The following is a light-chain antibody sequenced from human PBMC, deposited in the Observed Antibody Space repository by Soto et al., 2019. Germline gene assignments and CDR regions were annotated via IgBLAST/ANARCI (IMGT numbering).Light chain of an antibody. CDR3: SSYTRGNTYV. CDR2: EVT. Sequence: QSVLAQPASVSGSPGQSITISCTGTSSDIGGYNSVSWYQQHPRKAPKLMIYEVTNRPSGISNRFSGSKSGNTASLTISGLQAEDEADYYGSSYTRGNTYVFGTGTKVTVL. CDR1: SSDIGGYNS. V-gene: IGLV2-14*01. J-gene: IGLJ1*01.